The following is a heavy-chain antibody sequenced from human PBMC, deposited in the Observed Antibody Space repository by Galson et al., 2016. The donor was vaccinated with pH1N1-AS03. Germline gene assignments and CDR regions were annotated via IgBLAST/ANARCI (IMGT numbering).Heavy chain of an antibody. CDR1: GYIFTGFY. D-gene: IGHD2-2*01. CDR2: INTDSGVT. Sequence: SVKVSCKASGYIFTGFYVHWVRQAPGQGLEWMGWINTDSGVTNHAQKFEAWVTMTRDTSVSTAYMELSGLKSDDTAVYYCARDPRGPCSSSTCATAYYFGMDVWGQGTTVIVSS. J-gene: IGHJ6*02. V-gene: IGHV1-2*04. CDR3: ARDPRGPCSSSTCATAYYFGMDV.